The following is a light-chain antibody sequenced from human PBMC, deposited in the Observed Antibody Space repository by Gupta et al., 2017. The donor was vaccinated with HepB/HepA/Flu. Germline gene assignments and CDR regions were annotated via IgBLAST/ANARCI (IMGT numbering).Light chain of an antibody. CDR2: ATS. V-gene: IGKV3-15*01. Sequence: IVMTQSPAILSVSPGERATLSCRASQTVSTNLAWYQQKPGQAPRLLIHATSTRATGIPARFRGSGSGTEFTLTISSLQSEDIAVYFCQQYNDWLITFGQGTRLEIK. J-gene: IGKJ5*01. CDR1: QTVSTN. CDR3: QQYNDWLIT.